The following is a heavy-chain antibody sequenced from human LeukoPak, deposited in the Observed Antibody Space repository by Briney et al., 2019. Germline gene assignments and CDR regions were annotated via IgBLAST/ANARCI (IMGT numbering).Heavy chain of an antibody. Sequence: GGSLRLSCAASGFTVSTSYINWVRQAPGKGLEWVSVIYSDGSGGSTFYADSVKGRFTISRDNSKNTVFLQMNSLRAEDTAVYYCARGATAQGVIMHYCYYMDVWGKGTTVTVSS. V-gene: IGHV3-53*01. J-gene: IGHJ6*03. CDR2: IYSDGSGGST. CDR1: GFTVSTSY. D-gene: IGHD3-10*01. CDR3: ARGATAQGVIMHYCYYMDV.